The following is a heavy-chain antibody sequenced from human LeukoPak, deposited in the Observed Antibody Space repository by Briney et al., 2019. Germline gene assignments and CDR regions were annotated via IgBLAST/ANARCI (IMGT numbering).Heavy chain of an antibody. CDR3: ARGHIRPGSSWYNY. D-gene: IGHD6-13*01. Sequence: SETLSLTCAVYGGSFSDYYWSWIRQPPGKGLESIGEINHSGSTNYNPSLKSRVTISVDTSKNQFSLKLSSVTAADTAVYYCARGHIRPGSSWYNYWGQGTLVTVSS. CDR1: GGSFSDYY. V-gene: IGHV4-34*01. CDR2: INHSGST. J-gene: IGHJ4*02.